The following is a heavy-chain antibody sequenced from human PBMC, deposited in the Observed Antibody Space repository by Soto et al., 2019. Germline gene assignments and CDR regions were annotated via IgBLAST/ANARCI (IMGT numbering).Heavy chain of an antibody. CDR1: GFTVTTYG. J-gene: IGHJ4*02. CDR2: LTHDGSRD. CDR3: ASIADY. V-gene: IGHV3-30*03. Sequence: QVQLVESGGGVVQPGRSLRLSCAAAGFTVTTYGMQWVRQAPGKGLEWVERLTHDGSRDFYADSVKGRFTISRDTSKNTLYLQMNSLRPEDTAVYYCASIADYWGQGTLVTVSS. D-gene: IGHD2-21*01.